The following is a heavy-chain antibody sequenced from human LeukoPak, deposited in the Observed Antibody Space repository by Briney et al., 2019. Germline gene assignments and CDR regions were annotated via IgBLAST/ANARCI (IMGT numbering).Heavy chain of an antibody. Sequence: GGSLRLSCAASGFTFSSYAMSWVRQAPGKGLEWVSAISDSGGSTYYADSVKGRFTISRDNSKNTLYLQMNSLRAEDTAVYYCAKDRRFYDILTGYRMVRGGPDAFDIWGQGTMVTVSS. CDR1: GFTFSSYA. V-gene: IGHV3-23*01. J-gene: IGHJ3*02. CDR2: ISDSGGST. CDR3: AKDRRFYDILTGYRMVRGGPDAFDI. D-gene: IGHD3-9*01.